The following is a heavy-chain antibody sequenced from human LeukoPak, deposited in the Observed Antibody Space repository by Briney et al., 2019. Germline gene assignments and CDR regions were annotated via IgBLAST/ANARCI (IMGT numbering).Heavy chain of an antibody. D-gene: IGHD6-19*01. V-gene: IGHV3-64D*06. CDR1: GFTFSSYA. CDR3: VKEDTRIAVAGKNYFDY. J-gene: IGHJ4*02. CDR2: ISSNGGST. Sequence: GGSLRLSCSASGFTFSSYAMHWVRQAPGKGLEYVSAISSNGGSTYYADSVKGRFTISRDNSKNTLYLQMSSLRAEDTAVCSCVKEDTRIAVAGKNYFDYWGQGTLVTVSS.